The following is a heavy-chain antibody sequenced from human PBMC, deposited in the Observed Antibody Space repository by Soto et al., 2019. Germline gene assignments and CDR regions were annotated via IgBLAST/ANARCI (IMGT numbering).Heavy chain of an antibody. CDR2: ISSSSSYI. CDR1: GFTFSSYS. D-gene: IGHD4-17*01. J-gene: IGHJ4*02. CDR3: ARDFDYGRPLDY. Sequence: LSCAASGFTFSSYSMNWVRQAPGKGLEWVSSISSSSSYIYYADSVKGRFTISRDNAKNSLYLQMNSLRAEDTAVYYCARDFDYGRPLDYWGQGTLVTVSS. V-gene: IGHV3-21*01.